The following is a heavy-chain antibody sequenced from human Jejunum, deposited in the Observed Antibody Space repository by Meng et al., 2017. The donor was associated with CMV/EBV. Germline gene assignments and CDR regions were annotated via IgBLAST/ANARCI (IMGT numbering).Heavy chain of an antibody. CDR1: EFAVSDYY. J-gene: IGHJ5*02. Sequence: LSCAVSEFAVSDYYMTWIRQAPGKGLEWVSYISSRGDSTYYADSVKGRFTISRDNAKNSLYLQMNFLRGEDTAVYYCAKTGGWKFDPWGQGTLVTVSS. V-gene: IGHV3-11*01. D-gene: IGHD1-1*01. CDR3: AKTGGWKFDP. CDR2: ISSRGDST.